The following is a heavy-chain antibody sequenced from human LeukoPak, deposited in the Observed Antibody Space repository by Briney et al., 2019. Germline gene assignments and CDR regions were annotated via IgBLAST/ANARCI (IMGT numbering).Heavy chain of an antibody. J-gene: IGHJ6*03. CDR1: GLTFSSPN. V-gene: IGHV3-21*01. CDR3: ARDPFDYMDV. CDR2: ISFSSTYI. Sequence: GSLRLSCAASGLTFSSPNMNWVRQAPGKGLEWVSSISFSSTYIYYADSVKGRFTISRDNAKNSLYLQMNSLRAEDTAVYYCARDPFDYMDVWGKGTTVTVSS.